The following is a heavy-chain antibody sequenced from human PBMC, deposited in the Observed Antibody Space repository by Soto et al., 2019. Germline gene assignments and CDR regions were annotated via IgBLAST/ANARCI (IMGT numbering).Heavy chain of an antibody. D-gene: IGHD6-6*01. J-gene: IGHJ4*02. CDR1: GGSFSTDY. CDR2: INPSGGT. Sequence: QVQLQQWGAGLLKPSETLSLTCAVYGGSFSTDYWSWIRQPPGKGLEWIGEINPSGGTNYNPSLKSRVTISVATSKNQFSLKLSSVTAADTAVYYCARVRAARASRDFEYWGQGTLVTVSS. CDR3: ARVRAARASRDFEY. V-gene: IGHV4-34*01.